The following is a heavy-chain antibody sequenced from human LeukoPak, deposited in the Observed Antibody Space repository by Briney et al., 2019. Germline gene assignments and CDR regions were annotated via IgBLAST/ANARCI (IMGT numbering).Heavy chain of an antibody. V-gene: IGHV1-46*01. CDR3: ARGILWFGELFAAFDI. CDR2: INPSGGST. D-gene: IGHD3-10*01. CDR1: GYTFTSYY. J-gene: IGHJ3*02. Sequence: ASVKVSCKASGYTFTSYYMHWVRQAPGQGLEWMGIINPSGGSTSYAQKFQGRVTMTRDTSTSTVYMELSSLRSEDTAVYYCARGILWFGELFAAFDIWGQGTMVTVSS.